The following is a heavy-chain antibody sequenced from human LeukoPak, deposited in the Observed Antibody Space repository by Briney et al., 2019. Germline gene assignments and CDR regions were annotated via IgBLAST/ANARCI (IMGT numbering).Heavy chain of an antibody. D-gene: IGHD2-15*01. CDR1: GFTFSSYS. CDR3: AKDLGYCSGGSRYFVDYFDY. V-gene: IGHV3-23*01. CDR2: ISGSGGST. J-gene: IGHJ4*02. Sequence: PGGSLRLSCAASGFTFSSYSMNWVRQAPGKGLEWVSAISGSGGSTYYADSVKGRFTISRDNSKNTLYLQMNSLRAEDTAVYYCAKDLGYCSGGSRYFVDYFDYWGQGTLVTVSS.